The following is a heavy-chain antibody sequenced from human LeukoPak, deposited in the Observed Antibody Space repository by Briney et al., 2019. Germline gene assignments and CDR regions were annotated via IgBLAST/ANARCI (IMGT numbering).Heavy chain of an antibody. CDR2: IYSGGNT. J-gene: IGHJ4*02. V-gene: IGHV3-66*01. CDR1: GFTINNNY. CDR3: AKKDNGNYFNFDY. D-gene: IGHD2/OR15-2a*01. Sequence: GGSLRLSCAASGFTINNNYMNWVRQAPGKGLEWVSVIYSGGNTYYADSVKGRFTISRDNSKNSLYLQMNSLRAEDTAVYYCAKKDNGNYFNFDYWGQGTLVTVSS.